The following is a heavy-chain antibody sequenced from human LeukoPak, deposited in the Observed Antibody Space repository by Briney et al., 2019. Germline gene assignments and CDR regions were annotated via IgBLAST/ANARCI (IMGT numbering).Heavy chain of an antibody. CDR2: INAGNGNT. Sequence: GASVKVSCKASGYTFTSYAMHWVRQAPGQRLEWMGWINAGNGNTKYSQKFQGRVTITRDTSASTAYMELSSLRSEDTAVYYCARGSLTIFGVVIGRLSYGMDVWGQGTAVTVSS. V-gene: IGHV1-3*01. J-gene: IGHJ6*02. D-gene: IGHD3-3*01. CDR3: ARGSLTIFGVVIGRLSYGMDV. CDR1: GYTFTSYA.